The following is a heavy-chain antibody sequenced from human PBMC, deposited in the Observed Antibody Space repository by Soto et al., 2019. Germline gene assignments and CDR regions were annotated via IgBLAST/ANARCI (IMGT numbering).Heavy chain of an antibody. D-gene: IGHD1-7*01. Sequence: QVQLVQSGAEVKKPGSSVKVSCKASGGIFSSYAISWVRQAPGQGLEWMGGIIPIFGTANYAQKFQGRVTITADESTSTAYMELSSLRSEDTAVYYCAREPRWGWNYGGHAFDIWGQGTMVTVSS. CDR1: GGIFSSYA. J-gene: IGHJ3*02. CDR3: AREPRWGWNYGGHAFDI. V-gene: IGHV1-69*01. CDR2: IIPIFGTA.